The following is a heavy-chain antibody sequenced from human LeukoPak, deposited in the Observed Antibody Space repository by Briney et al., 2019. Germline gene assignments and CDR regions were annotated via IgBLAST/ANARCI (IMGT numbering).Heavy chain of an antibody. D-gene: IGHD6-19*01. CDR2: IYSGGST. CDR3: ARELGGQWLADYYMDV. CDR1: GFTVSSNY. J-gene: IGHJ6*03. V-gene: IGHV3-53*01. Sequence: GSLRLSCAASGFTVSSNYMSWVRQAPGKGLEWVSVIYSGGSTYYADSVKGRFTISRDNSKNTLYLQMDSLRAEDTAVYYCARELGGQWLADYYMDVWGKGTTVTISS.